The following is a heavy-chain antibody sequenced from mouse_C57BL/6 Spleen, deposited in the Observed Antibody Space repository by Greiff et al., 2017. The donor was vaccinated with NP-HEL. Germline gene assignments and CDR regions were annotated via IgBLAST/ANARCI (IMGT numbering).Heavy chain of an antibody. V-gene: IGHV14-1*01. J-gene: IGHJ3*01. CDR1: GFNIKDYY. D-gene: IGHD1-1*01. CDR3: TPSNYYGSSYVWFAY. Sequence: VQLQQSGAELVRPGASVKLSCTASGFNIKDYYMHWVKQRPEQGLEWIGRIDPEDGDTEYAPKFQGKATMTADTSSNTAYLQLSSLTSEDTAVYYCTPSNYYGSSYVWFAYWGQGTLVTVSA. CDR2: IDPEDGDT.